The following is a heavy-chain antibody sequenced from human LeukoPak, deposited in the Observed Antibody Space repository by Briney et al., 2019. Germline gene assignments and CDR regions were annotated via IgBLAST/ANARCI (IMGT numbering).Heavy chain of an antibody. CDR1: GFSLSTYG. Sequence: PGESLRLSCAASGFSLSTYGIHWVRQTPGGGPEWLTYIRFDGTSKYYATSVKGRFSISRDNSANTAYLHMSSLRPEDTALYYCARTPYSGSSLQYYHLDAWGKGTTVTVS. CDR2: IRFDGTSK. J-gene: IGHJ6*03. D-gene: IGHD1-26*01. CDR3: ARTPYSGSSLQYYHLDA. V-gene: IGHV3-30*02.